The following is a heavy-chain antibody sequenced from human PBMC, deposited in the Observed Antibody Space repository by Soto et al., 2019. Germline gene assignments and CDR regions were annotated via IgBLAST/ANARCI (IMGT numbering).Heavy chain of an antibody. Sequence: EVQLVESGGGLVQPGGSLRLSCATSEFTFSDYWMHWVRQAPGKGLVWVSRINSAGSTTNYADSVKGRFTVSRDNAKNTLYLQMNSLRADDTAVYYCARGGLWADWLGPWGQGTLVTVSS. J-gene: IGHJ5*02. CDR2: INSAGSTT. D-gene: IGHD5-18*01. CDR1: EFTFSDYW. CDR3: ARGGLWADWLGP. V-gene: IGHV3-74*01.